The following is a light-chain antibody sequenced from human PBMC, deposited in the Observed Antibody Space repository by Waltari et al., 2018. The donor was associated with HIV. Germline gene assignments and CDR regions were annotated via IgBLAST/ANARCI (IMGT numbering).Light chain of an antibody. Sequence: QSVLTQPPSASGTPGQRVTISCSGSSSSIGSNYVYWYQQLPGTAPKLLIYRNNQLPSGVTGRFSGAKSGTSASLAISGLRSEDEADYYCAAWDDSLSGYVFGTGTKVTVL. CDR2: RNN. CDR1: SSSIGSNY. CDR3: AAWDDSLSGYV. J-gene: IGLJ1*01. V-gene: IGLV1-47*01.